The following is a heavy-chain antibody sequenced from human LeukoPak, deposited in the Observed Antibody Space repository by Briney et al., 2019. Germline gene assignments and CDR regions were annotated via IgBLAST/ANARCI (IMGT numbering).Heavy chain of an antibody. CDR1: GFTFSSYE. J-gene: IGHJ4*02. V-gene: IGHV3-7*02. CDR3: ARFGYSGWNLEN. D-gene: IGHD5-12*01. Sequence: GGSLRLSCAASGFTFSSYEMNWVRQAPGKGLEWVANINQGGGVKYYVDSVKGQFTISRDDTESSLYVQMNSLRDEDTAVYYCARFGYSGWNLENWGQGTLVTVSS. CDR2: INQGGGVK.